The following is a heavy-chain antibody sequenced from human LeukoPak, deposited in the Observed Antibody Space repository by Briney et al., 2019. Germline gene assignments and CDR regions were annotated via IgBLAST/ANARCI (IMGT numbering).Heavy chain of an antibody. Sequence: PGESLRLSCAASGFTVSSNYMSWVRQAPGKGLEWVSVIYSGGSTYYADSVKGRFTISRDNSKNTLYLQMNSLRAEDTAVYYCAIRAYCGGDCYPDYWGQGTLVTVSS. CDR2: IYSGGST. J-gene: IGHJ4*02. CDR1: GFTVSSNY. CDR3: AIRAYCGGDCYPDY. V-gene: IGHV3-66*01. D-gene: IGHD2-21*02.